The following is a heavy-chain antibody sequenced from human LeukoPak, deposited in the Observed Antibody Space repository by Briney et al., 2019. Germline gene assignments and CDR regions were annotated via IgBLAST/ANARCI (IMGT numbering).Heavy chain of an antibody. CDR3: ARFPRRYFDSPKPFDY. CDR2: INPNSGGT. D-gene: IGHD3-9*01. CDR1: GYTFTGYY. J-gene: IGHJ4*02. V-gene: IGHV1-2*02. Sequence: ASVKVSCKASGYTFTGYYMRWVRQAPGQGLEWMGWINPNSGGTNYAQKFQGRVTMTRDTSISTAYMELSRLRSDDTAVYYCARFPRRYFDSPKPFDYWGQGTLVTVSS.